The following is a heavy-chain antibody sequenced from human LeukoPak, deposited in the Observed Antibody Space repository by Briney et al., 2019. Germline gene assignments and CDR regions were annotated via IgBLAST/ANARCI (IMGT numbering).Heavy chain of an antibody. CDR1: GFTFSTYA. D-gene: IGHD3-3*02. CDR2: ISDSGGST. J-gene: IGHJ4*02. Sequence: GGSLRLSCAASGFTFSTYAMSWVRQAPGKGLEWVSTISDSGGSTYYADSVKGRFTVSRDNSKNTLYLQMNSLRAEDTAVYFCAKGLSIASSFFDYWGQGTLVTVSS. V-gene: IGHV3-23*01. CDR3: AKGLSIASSFFDY.